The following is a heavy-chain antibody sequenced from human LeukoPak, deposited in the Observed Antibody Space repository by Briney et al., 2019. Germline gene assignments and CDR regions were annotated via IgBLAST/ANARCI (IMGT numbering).Heavy chain of an antibody. CDR3: AANSADHNTLGSSYKV. CDR2: IYRTGTT. V-gene: IGHV4-38-2*02. Sequence: PSETLSLTCTVSGYSIGNGYFWGWIRQPPGKGLEWIGNIYRTGTTFYNPSLQRRVSMPVDTSKNTFSLNLKSVTAADTAVYYCAANSADHNTLGSSYKVWGQGTLVTVSS. CDR1: GYSIGNGYF. D-gene: IGHD3-10*01. J-gene: IGHJ4*02.